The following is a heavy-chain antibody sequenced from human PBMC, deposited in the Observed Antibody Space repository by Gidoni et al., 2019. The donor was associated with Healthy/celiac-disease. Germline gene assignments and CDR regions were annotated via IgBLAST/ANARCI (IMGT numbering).Heavy chain of an antibody. D-gene: IGHD2-2*01. CDR3: ARDLVPAAMPGGGWFDP. V-gene: IGHV3-74*01. CDR1: GFTFSSSW. CDR2: INSDGSST. J-gene: IGHJ5*02. Sequence: EVQLVESGGGLVQPGGSLSLSCAASGFTFSSSWMHWVRQAPGKGLVWVSRINSDGSSTSYADSVKGRFTISRDNAKNTLYLQMNSLRAEDTAVYYCARDLVPAAMPGGGWFDPWGQGTLVTVSS.